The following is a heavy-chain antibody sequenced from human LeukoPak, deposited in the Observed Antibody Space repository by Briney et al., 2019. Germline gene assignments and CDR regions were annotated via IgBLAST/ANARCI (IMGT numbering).Heavy chain of an antibody. CDR1: GGSISSYY. J-gene: IGHJ4*02. CDR3: ARLYSSSLGRVFDY. Sequence: SETLSLTCTVSGGSISSYYWSWIRQPPGKGLEWIGYIYNSGSTNYNPSLKSRVTISVDTSKNQFSLKLSSVTAADTAVYYCARLYSSSLGRVFDYWGQGTLVTVSS. V-gene: IGHV4-59*01. CDR2: IYNSGST. D-gene: IGHD4-11*01.